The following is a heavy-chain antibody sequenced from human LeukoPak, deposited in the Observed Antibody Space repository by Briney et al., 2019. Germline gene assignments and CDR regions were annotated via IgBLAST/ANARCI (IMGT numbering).Heavy chain of an antibody. CDR1: GGSFSGYY. J-gene: IGHJ4*02. V-gene: IGHV4-34*01. D-gene: IGHD5-18*01. CDR3: ARGYKQLWSNNQLDY. CDR2: INHSGST. Sequence: PSETLSLTCAVYGGSFSGYYWSWIRQPPGKGLEWIGEINHSGSTNYNPSLKSRVTISVDTSKNQFSLKLSSVPAADTAVYYCARGYKQLWSNNQLDYWGQGTLVTVSS.